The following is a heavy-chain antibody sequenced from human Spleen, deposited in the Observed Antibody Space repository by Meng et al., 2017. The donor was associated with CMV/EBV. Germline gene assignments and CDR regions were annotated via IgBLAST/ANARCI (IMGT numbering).Heavy chain of an antibody. CDR2: ISSSSSTI. D-gene: IGHD2-2*01. CDR1: GFTFSGYN. CDR3: ARGRPGYCSSTSCNGMDV. V-gene: IGHV3-48*04. Sequence: GESLKISCAASGFTFSGYNMNWVRQAPGMGLEWISYISSSSSTIHYADSVKGRFTISRDSAKISLYLQMDSLRAEDTAVYYCARGRPGYCSSTSCNGMDVWGQGTTVTVSS. J-gene: IGHJ6*02.